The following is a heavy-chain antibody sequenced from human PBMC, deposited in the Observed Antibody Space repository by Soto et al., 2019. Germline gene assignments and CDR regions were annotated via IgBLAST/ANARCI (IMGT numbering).Heavy chain of an antibody. CDR1: GYTFSDYY. CDR2: IDTSGTKI. Sequence: PGGSLRLSCAASGYTFSDYYMSWIRQAPGKGLEWISYIDTSGTKIYYADSVKGRVTINRDNAKNSLYLEMNSLRDEDTAVYYCASHYDMWSGYLSPVDYWGQGPLVTVSS. D-gene: IGHD3-3*01. V-gene: IGHV3-11*01. CDR3: ASHYDMWSGYLSPVDY. J-gene: IGHJ4*02.